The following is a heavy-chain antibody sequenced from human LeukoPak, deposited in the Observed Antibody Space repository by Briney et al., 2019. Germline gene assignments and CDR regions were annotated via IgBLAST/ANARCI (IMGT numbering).Heavy chain of an antibody. CDR2: IYHSGST. CDR1: GGSISSGGYY. V-gene: IGHV4-30-2*01. Sequence: PSQTLSLTRTVSGGSISSGGYYWSWIRQPPGKGLEWIGYIYHSGSTYYNPSLKSRVTISVDRSKNQFSLKLSSVTAADTAVYYCAGTIGPVQLERRYAFDIWGQGTMVTVSS. D-gene: IGHD1-1*01. J-gene: IGHJ3*02. CDR3: AGTIGPVQLERRYAFDI.